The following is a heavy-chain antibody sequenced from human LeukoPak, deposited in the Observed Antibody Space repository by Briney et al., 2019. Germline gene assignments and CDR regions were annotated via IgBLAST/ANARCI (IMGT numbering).Heavy chain of an antibody. Sequence: GGSLRLSCAASGFTFSSYSMNWVRQAPGKGLEWVSYISSSGSTIYYADSVKGRFTISRDNAKNSLYLQMNSLRAEDTAVYYCARITGTTSAIDYWGQGTLVTVSS. CDR2: ISSSGSTI. J-gene: IGHJ4*02. CDR3: ARITGTTSAIDY. CDR1: GFTFSSYS. V-gene: IGHV3-48*04. D-gene: IGHD1-20*01.